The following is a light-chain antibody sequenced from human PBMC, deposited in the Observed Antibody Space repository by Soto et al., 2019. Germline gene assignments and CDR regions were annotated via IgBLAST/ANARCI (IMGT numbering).Light chain of an antibody. CDR2: DVT. CDR3: SSYTYNSTRV. CDR1: SSDVGGYDY. V-gene: IGLV2-14*01. J-gene: IGLJ1*01. Sequence: QSALTQPASVSGSPGQSITISCTGTSSDVGGYDYVSWYQQHPGKAPKLMIYDVTNRPSGVSNRFSGSKSGNTASLTISGLQAEDEADYYCSSYTYNSTRVFGTGTKVTVL.